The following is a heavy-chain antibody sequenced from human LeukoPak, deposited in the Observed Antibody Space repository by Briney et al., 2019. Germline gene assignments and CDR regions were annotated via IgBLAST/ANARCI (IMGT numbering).Heavy chain of an antibody. V-gene: IGHV4-34*01. Sequence: SETLSLTCAVYGGSFSGYYWSWIRQPPGKGLEWIGEINHSGSTNYNPSLKSRVTISVDTSKNQFSLKLSSVTAADTAVYYCASFDSSGYYELDYWGQGTLVTVSS. J-gene: IGHJ4*02. CDR2: INHSGST. CDR3: ASFDSSGYYELDY. CDR1: GGSFSGYY. D-gene: IGHD3-22*01.